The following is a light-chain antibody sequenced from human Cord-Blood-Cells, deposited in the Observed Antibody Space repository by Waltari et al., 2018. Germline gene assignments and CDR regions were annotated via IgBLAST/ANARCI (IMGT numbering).Light chain of an antibody. CDR2: KAS. J-gene: IGKJ3*01. CDR1: QSISSW. CDR3: QQYNSYPFT. Sequence: DIQMTKSPSTLSASVGARVNITCRASQSISSWLAWYQQKPGKAPKLLSYKASSLERGVPSRFSGSGSGSEFTLTISSLQPDDFATYYCQQYNSYPFTFGPGTKVDI. V-gene: IGKV1-5*03.